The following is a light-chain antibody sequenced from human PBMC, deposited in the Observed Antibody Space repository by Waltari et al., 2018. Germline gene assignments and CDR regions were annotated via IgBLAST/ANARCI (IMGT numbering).Light chain of an antibody. V-gene: IGLV1-51*02. CDR2: GNV. Sequence: QSVLTQPPSVSAAPGQKVTISCSGSASNIGNSYVSWYQQFPGAAPKGLTYGNVNRTAGIPDRFSGSKSGTSATLDITGLQTGDEADYYCGTWDNTLSAVFGGGTKVTVL. CDR3: GTWDNTLSAV. J-gene: IGLJ2*01. CDR1: ASNIGNSY.